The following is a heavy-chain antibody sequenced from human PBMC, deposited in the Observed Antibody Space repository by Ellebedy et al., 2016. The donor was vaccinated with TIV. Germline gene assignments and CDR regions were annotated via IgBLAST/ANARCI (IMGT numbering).Heavy chain of an antibody. D-gene: IGHD6-13*01. V-gene: IGHV4-59*01. CDR1: GGSISSYY. Sequence: SETLSLXXTVSGGSISSYYWSWIRQPPGKGLEWIGYIYYSGSTNYNPSLKSRVTISVDTSKNQFSLKLSSVTAADTAVYYCARDPSSSFGNNWFDPWGQGTLVTVSS. J-gene: IGHJ5*02. CDR2: IYYSGST. CDR3: ARDPSSSFGNNWFDP.